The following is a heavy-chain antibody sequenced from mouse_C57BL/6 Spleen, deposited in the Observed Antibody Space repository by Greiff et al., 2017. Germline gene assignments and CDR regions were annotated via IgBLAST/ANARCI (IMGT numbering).Heavy chain of an antibody. V-gene: IGHV14-4*01. CDR1: GFNIKDDY. J-gene: IGHJ4*01. D-gene: IGHD1-1*01. CDR2: LDPENGDT. CDR3: TFYYYVSSSMDY. Sequence: VQLQQSGAELVRPGASVKLSCTASGFNIKDDYMHWVKQRPEQGLEWIGWLDPENGDTEYASKFQGKATITADTSSNTAYLQLSSLTSEDTAVYYCTFYYYVSSSMDYWGQGTSVTVSS.